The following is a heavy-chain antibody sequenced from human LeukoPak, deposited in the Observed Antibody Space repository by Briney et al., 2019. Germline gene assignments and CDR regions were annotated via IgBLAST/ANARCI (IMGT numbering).Heavy chain of an antibody. V-gene: IGHV4-39*01. D-gene: IGHD3-10*01. CDR1: GGSISSSSYY. CDR3: ARQISDYYYYYMDV. CDR2: IYYSGST. J-gene: IGHJ6*03. Sequence: SETLSLTCTVSGGSISSSSYYWGWIRQPPGKGLEWIGSIYYSGSTYYNLSLKSRVTISVDTSKNQFSLKLSSVTAADTAVYYCARQISDYYYYYMDVWGKGTTVTVSS.